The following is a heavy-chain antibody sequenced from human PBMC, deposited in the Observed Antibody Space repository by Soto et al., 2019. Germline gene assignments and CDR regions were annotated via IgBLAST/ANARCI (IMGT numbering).Heavy chain of an antibody. J-gene: IGHJ6*02. Sequence: QVQLVESGGGVVQPGRSLRLSCAASGLTLSRFAMHWVRQAPGKGLEWVAVIGYDGSNKDYADSVKGRFTISRDNSKNTLYLQTNSLRPEDTAVYYCARDPVNYYGSWTYGMDVWGQGTTVTVS. D-gene: IGHD3-10*01. V-gene: IGHV3-30-3*01. CDR1: GLTLSRFA. CDR2: IGYDGSNK. CDR3: ARDPVNYYGSWTYGMDV.